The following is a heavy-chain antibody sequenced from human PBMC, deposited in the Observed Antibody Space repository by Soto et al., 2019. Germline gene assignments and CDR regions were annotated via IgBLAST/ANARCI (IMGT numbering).Heavy chain of an antibody. V-gene: IGHV3-48*02. J-gene: IGHJ6*02. CDR3: ATERGQYGDYEFTSGRGGMDV. Sequence: EVQLVESGGGLVQPGGSLRLSCAASGFTFSAYSMNWVRQAAGKALEWVSYISSRSGTIYYADSVKGRFTISRDNAKNSLYLQMNSLREEDTAVYYCATERGQYGDYEFTSGRGGMDVWGQGTTVTVSS. CDR1: GFTFSAYS. CDR2: ISSRSGTI. D-gene: IGHD4-17*01.